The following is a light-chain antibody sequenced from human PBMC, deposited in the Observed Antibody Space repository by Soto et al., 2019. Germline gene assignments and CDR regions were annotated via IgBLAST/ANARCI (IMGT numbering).Light chain of an antibody. J-gene: IGKJ4*01. Sequence: EIVLTQSPGTLSLSPGESATLSCRASQSLSSSYLAWYQQKPGQAPRLLMYGASSRATGIPDRFSGSGSGTDFTLTISRLEPEYFAVYYCQQYGTSPELTFGGGTKVEIE. CDR3: QQYGTSPELT. CDR2: GAS. V-gene: IGKV3-20*01. CDR1: QSLSSSY.